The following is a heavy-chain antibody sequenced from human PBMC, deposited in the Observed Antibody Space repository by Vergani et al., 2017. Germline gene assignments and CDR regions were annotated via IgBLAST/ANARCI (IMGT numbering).Heavy chain of an antibody. CDR3: ARLSYDTTPYLQGGYDC. D-gene: IGHD3-22*01. CDR1: GFTFSSYS. V-gene: IGHV3-21*04. CDR2: ISSSSSYI. Sequence: EVQLVESGGGLVKPGGSLRLSCAASGFTFSSYSMNWVRQAPGKGLEWVSSISSSSSYIHYSDSLKGRFTISRDNSKNMLYLQMNSLRAEDTAVYYCARLSYDTTPYLQGGYDCWGQGTLVSVSS. J-gene: IGHJ4*02.